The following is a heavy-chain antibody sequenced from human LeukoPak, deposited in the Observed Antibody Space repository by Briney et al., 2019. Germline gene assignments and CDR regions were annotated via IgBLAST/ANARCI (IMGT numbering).Heavy chain of an antibody. D-gene: IGHD2-15*01. CDR3: AKQLGYCSDGSCYFPY. V-gene: IGHV3-23*01. CDR2: ISNNGGYT. J-gene: IGHJ4*02. CDR1: GFTFSSSA. Sequence: GGSLRLSCAASGFTFSSSAMSWVRQTPGKGLEWVSAISNNGGYTYYADSVQGRFTISRDNSKSTLCLQMNSLRAEDTAVYYCAKQLGYCSDGSCYFPYWGQGTLVTVSS.